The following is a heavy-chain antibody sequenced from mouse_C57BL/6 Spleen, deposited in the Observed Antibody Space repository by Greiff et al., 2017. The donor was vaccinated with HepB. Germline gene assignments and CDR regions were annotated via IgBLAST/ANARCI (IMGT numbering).Heavy chain of an antibody. CDR1: GYTFTSYW. D-gene: IGHD1-1*01. CDR3: ARAYYYGSSYHAMDY. V-gene: IGHV1-50*01. CDR2: IDPSDSYT. J-gene: IGHJ4*01. Sequence: QVQLQQSGAELVKPGASVKLSCKASGYTFTSYWLQWVKQRPGQGLEWIGEIDPSDSYTNYNQKFKGKATLTVDTSSSTAYMQLSSLTSEDSAVYYCARAYYYGSSYHAMDYWGQGTSVTVSS.